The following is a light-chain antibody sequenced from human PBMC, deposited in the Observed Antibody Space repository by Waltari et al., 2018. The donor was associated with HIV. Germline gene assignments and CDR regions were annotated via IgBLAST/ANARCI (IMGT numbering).Light chain of an antibody. V-gene: IGKV3-20*01. J-gene: IGKJ2*01. CDR2: GAS. Sequence: IVLTQSPGTLSLSPGERATLSCRASQTVSNNYLSWYQQKPGQAPRLLIDGASSRATGIPDRFSGSGSATDFTLTISRLEPEDFAVYYCXXFGTSYTFXXGTKLEVK. CDR1: QTVSNNY. CDR3: XXFGTSYT.